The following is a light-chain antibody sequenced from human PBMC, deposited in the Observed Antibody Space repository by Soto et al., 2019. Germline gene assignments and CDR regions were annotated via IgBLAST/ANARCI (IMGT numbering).Light chain of an antibody. J-gene: IGKJ1*01. CDR1: QSVSNNY. V-gene: IGKV3-20*01. CDR3: QQYGSSGT. CDR2: GAS. Sequence: GLKQSPGTLSLYPGERATLSCRASQSVSNNYLAWYQQKPGQAPRLLIYGASNRATGIPDRFSGSGSGTDFTLTISRLEPEDFAVYYCQQYGSSGTFGQGA.